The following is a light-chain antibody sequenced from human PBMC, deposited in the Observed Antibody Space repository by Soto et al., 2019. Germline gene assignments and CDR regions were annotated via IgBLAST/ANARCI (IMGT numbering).Light chain of an antibody. Sequence: DIPMTQSPSTLSASVGDRVTITCRASQSISSWLAWYQQKPGKAPKLLISDASTLESGVPSRFSGSASGTEFTLTISSLQPDDFATYYCQQYNSYSAWTFGQGTKVEIK. V-gene: IGKV1-5*01. CDR2: DAS. CDR3: QQYNSYSAWT. J-gene: IGKJ1*01. CDR1: QSISSW.